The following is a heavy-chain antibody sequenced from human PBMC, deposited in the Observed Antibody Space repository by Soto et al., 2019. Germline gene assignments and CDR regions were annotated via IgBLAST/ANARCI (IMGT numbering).Heavy chain of an antibody. V-gene: IGHV3-30*18. CDR1: GFTFSSYG. J-gene: IGHJ4*02. Sequence: QVQLVESGGGVVQPGRSLRLSCAASGFTFSSYGMHWVRQAPGKGLEWVAVISYDGSNNYYADSVKGRFTISRDNSKNTLYLQMNSLRAEDTAVYYCAKDQTKLDYWGQGTLVTVSS. CDR3: AKDQTKLDY. CDR2: ISYDGSNN.